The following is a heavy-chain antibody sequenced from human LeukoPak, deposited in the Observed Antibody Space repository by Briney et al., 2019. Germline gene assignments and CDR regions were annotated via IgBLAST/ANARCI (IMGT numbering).Heavy chain of an antibody. V-gene: IGHV4-59*12. CDR2: FYYSGYT. D-gene: IGHD2-15*01. CDR3: ARAVVVAATPSNWFDP. J-gene: IGHJ5*02. CDR1: GDSISSYY. Sequence: SETLSLTCTVSGDSISSYYWSWIRQPPGKGLEWIGCFYYSGYTNYNPSLKSRLTISVDTSKNQFSLKLSSVTAADTAVYYCARAVVVAATPSNWFDPWGQGTLVTVSS.